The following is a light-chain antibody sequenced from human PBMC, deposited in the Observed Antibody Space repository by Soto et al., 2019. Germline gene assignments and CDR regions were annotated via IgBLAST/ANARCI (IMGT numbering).Light chain of an antibody. V-gene: IGLV1-40*01. CDR3: HCNYSSRRGNWV. J-gene: IGLJ3*02. Sequence: QSVLTQPPSVSGAPGQRVTISCTGSSSNIGEGYDVYWYQQLPGTAPKLLIYGNSNRPSGVPDRFSGSKSGTSASLAITGRQAEDEAEDYYHCNYSSRRGNWVFGGGTQLTVL. CDR2: GNS. CDR1: SSNIGEGYD.